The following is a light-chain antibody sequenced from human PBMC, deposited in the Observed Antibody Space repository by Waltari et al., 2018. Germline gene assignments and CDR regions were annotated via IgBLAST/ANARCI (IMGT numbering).Light chain of an antibody. Sequence: QSVLTQPASVSGSPGQSIIISCTGTYNDIGGYNSVSWFQQYPGKAPKLLLYDVSSRPSGVSIRFSGSKSGSTASLTVSGLQADDEADYYCGAYTSDSTLIFGGGTKLTVL. J-gene: IGLJ2*01. CDR2: DVS. CDR3: GAYTSDSTLI. CDR1: YNDIGGYNS. V-gene: IGLV2-14*03.